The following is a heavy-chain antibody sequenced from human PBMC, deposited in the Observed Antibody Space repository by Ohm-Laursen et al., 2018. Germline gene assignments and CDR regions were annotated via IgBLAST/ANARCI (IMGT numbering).Heavy chain of an antibody. CDR2: IWYDGSNK. CDR3: ARGPPFYCTGGSCYSHYFHY. V-gene: IGHV3-33*01. D-gene: IGHD2-15*01. CDR1: GFIFSNFG. J-gene: IGHJ4*02. Sequence: SLRLSCAASGFIFSNFGMHWVRQAPGKGLEWVAAIWYDGSNKYYADSVKGRFTISRDNAKDMLYLQMNGLRVEDTAVYYCARGPPFYCTGGSCYSHYFHYWGQGTLVTASS.